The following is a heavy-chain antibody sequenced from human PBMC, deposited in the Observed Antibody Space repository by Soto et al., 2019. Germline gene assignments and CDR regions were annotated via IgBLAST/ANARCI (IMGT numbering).Heavy chain of an antibody. V-gene: IGHV1-8*01. D-gene: IGHD2-15*01. CDR1: GYTFTGYD. CDR2: MNPNSGNT. J-gene: IGHJ6*02. CDR3: ARTRGSVADYYYGMDV. Sequence: VASVKVSCKASGYTFTGYDTNWVRQATGQGLEWMGWMNPNSGNTGYAQKFQGRVTMTRNTSISTAYMELSSLRSEDTAVYYCARTRGSVADYYYGMDVWGQGTTVTVSS.